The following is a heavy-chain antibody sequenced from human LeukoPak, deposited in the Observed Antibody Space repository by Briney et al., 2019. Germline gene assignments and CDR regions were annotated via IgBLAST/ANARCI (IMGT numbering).Heavy chain of an antibody. Sequence: PGGSLRLSCAASGFTFTSYSMNWVRQAPGKGLEWVSTLSGSGGSTYYADSVKGRFTISGDESKNTLSLQMNSLRPEDTAVYYCAKNAAGIVLMIYAPLDSWGQGTLVTVSS. CDR3: AKNAAGIVLMIYAPLDS. V-gene: IGHV3-23*01. CDR1: GFTFTSYS. CDR2: LSGSGGST. D-gene: IGHD2-8*01. J-gene: IGHJ4*02.